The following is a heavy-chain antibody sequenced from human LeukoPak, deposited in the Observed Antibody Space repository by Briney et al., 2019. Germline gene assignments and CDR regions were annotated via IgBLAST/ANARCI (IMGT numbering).Heavy chain of an antibody. CDR1: GFTFSSYW. CDR3: RGGHYSGLER. CDR2: IKQDGSEK. Sequence: GGSLRLSCAASGFTFSSYWMSWVRQAPGKGLEWVANIKQDGSEKYYVDSVKGRFTISRDNVKNSLYLQMNRLRPEDTAVYYCRGGHYSGLERWGRGTLVTVSP. J-gene: IGHJ4*02. D-gene: IGHD3-10*01. V-gene: IGHV3-7*01.